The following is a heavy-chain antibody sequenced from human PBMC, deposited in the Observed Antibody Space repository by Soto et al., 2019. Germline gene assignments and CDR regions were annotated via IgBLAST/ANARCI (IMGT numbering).Heavy chain of an antibody. Sequence: QVQLQESGPGLVKPSETLSLTCSVSGGSIGSYYWIWIRQPPGKGLEWIGYIYYSGSTNYNPSLTSRATISADTSKNQSSLKLSSVPAADTAVYYCARGGWRQVDYWGQGTLVTVSS. CDR2: IYYSGST. J-gene: IGHJ4*02. CDR3: ARGGWRQVDY. D-gene: IGHD3-3*01. V-gene: IGHV4-59*08. CDR1: GGSIGSYY.